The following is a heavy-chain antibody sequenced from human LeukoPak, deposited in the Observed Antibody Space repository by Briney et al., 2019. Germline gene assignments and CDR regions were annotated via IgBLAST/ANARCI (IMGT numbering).Heavy chain of an antibody. J-gene: IGHJ3*02. Sequence: ASVKVSCKSSGYTFTSYYMHWVRQAPGQGLEWMGIINPSGGSTSYAQKFQGRVTMARDTSTSTVYMELSSLRSEDTAVYSCASDRGSYDPYAFDIWGQGTMVTVSS. V-gene: IGHV1-46*01. CDR1: GYTFTSYY. CDR2: INPSGGST. CDR3: ASDRGSYDPYAFDI. D-gene: IGHD1-26*01.